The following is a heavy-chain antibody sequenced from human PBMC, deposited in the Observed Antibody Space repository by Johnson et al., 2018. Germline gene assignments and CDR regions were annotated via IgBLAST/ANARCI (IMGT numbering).Heavy chain of an antibody. J-gene: IGHJ1*01. V-gene: IGHV3-15*07. D-gene: IGHD3-22*01. Sequence: VQLVESGGGLVKPGGSLRLSCAASGFTFSNAWMNWVRQAPGQGLEWVGRIKSKTDGGTTDYAAPVKGRFTISRDDSTNTLYLQRNSLKTEDTAVNYCNTDHDYYDSGGYYREYFQHWGQCTLVTVSS. CDR2: IKSKTDGGTT. CDR1: GFTFSNAW. CDR3: NTDHDYYDSGGYYREYFQH.